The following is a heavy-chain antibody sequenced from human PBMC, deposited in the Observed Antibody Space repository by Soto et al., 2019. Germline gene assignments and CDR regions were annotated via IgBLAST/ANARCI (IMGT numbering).Heavy chain of an antibody. D-gene: IGHD2-2*01. CDR2: IIPIFGTA. CDR3: ARDSPGDIVVVPAAMDLDYYYGMDV. CDR1: GGTFSSYA. J-gene: IGHJ6*02. Sequence: SVKVSCKASGGTFSSYAISWVRQAPGQGLEWMGGIIPIFGTANYAQKFQGRVTITADESTSTAYMELSSLRSEDTAVYYCARDSPGDIVVVPAAMDLDYYYGMDVWGQGTTVTVSS. V-gene: IGHV1-69*13.